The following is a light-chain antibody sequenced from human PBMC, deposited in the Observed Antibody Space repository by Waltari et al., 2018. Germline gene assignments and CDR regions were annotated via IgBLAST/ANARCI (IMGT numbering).Light chain of an antibody. Sequence: ESVLTHSPRTLSLSPGERATLSSRASLSVSANSIAWYHQRPGPAPRLLIYGASTRATGIPDRFSGSGSGTDFTLTSSRLEPEDFAVYYCQQYGGSLTFGGGTKVEI. CDR2: GAS. CDR3: QQYGGSLT. CDR1: LSVSANS. J-gene: IGKJ4*01. V-gene: IGKV3-20*01.